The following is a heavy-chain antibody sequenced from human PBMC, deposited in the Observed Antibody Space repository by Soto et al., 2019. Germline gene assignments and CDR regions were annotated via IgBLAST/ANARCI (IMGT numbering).Heavy chain of an antibody. Sequence: QVQLMQSGAEVKRPGASMKISRKTSGYTFTKYPIHWVRQAPGQTLEWMGWIDAGNGNTKYSQTFQGRVTFTRDTSANTAYMELSSLRSEDTAVYYCARYNYFDYWGQGTLVTVSS. CDR2: IDAGNGNT. CDR3: ARYNYFDY. D-gene: IGHD1-1*01. V-gene: IGHV1-3*01. CDR1: GYTFTKYP. J-gene: IGHJ4*02.